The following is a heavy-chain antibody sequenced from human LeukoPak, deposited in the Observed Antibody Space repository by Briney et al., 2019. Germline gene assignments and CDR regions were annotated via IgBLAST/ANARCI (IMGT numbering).Heavy chain of an antibody. D-gene: IGHD2-15*01. J-gene: IGHJ4*02. CDR2: INPNSGGT. Sequence: GASVKVSCKASGYTFTGYYMHWVRQAPGQGLEWMGWINPNSGGTNYAQKFQGRVTMTRDTSISTAYMELSRLRSDDTAVYYCARKLGYCSGGSCYLCDYWGQGTLVTVSS. V-gene: IGHV1-2*02. CDR1: GYTFTGYY. CDR3: ARKLGYCSGGSCYLCDY.